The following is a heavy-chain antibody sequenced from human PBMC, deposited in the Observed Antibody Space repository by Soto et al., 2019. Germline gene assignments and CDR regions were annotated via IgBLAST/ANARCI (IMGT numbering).Heavy chain of an antibody. CDR2: IIPIFGTA. J-gene: IGHJ3*02. CDR1: GGAFSSYS. Sequence: ASVKVSCKASGGAFSSYSINWVRQAPGQGLEWMGGIIPIFGTANYAQKFQGRVTITADKSTSTAYMALSSLRSEDTAVYYCANGYCSGGSCYLSAFDIWGQGTMVTVSS. CDR3: ANGYCSGGSCYLSAFDI. V-gene: IGHV1-69*06. D-gene: IGHD2-15*01.